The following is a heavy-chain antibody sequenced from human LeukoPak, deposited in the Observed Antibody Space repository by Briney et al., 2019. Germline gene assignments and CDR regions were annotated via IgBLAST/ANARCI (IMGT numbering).Heavy chain of an antibody. D-gene: IGHD3-22*01. Sequence: ASVKVSCKASGGTFSSYAISWVRQAPGQGLEWMGGIIPIFGTANYAQKFQGRVTITADESTSTAYMELSSLRSEDTAVYYCARGGHGSTYYYDSSGYYFDYWGQGTLVTVPS. V-gene: IGHV1-69*13. CDR1: GGTFSSYA. J-gene: IGHJ4*02. CDR3: ARGGHGSTYYYDSSGYYFDY. CDR2: IIPIFGTA.